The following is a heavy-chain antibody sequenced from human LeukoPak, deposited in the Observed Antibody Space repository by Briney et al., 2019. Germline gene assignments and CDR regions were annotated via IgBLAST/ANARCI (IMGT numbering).Heavy chain of an antibody. J-gene: IGHJ4*02. V-gene: IGHV4-34*01. CDR2: INHSGST. D-gene: IGHD2-15*01. CDR3: ARGGWICSGGSCYSGHYFDY. CDR1: GGSFSGYY. Sequence: PSETLSLTCAVYGGSFSGYYWSWIRQPPGKGLEWIGEINHSGSTNYNPSLKSRVTISVDRSKNQFSLKLSSVTATDTAVYYCARGGWICSGGSCYSGHYFDYWGQGTLVTVSS.